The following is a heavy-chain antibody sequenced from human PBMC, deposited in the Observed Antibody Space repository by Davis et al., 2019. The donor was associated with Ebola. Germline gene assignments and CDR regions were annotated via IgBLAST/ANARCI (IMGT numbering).Heavy chain of an antibody. CDR3: ARETYYYDSSGYYSVVGSDY. CDR2: ISAYNGNT. D-gene: IGHD3-22*01. Sequence: ASVKVSCKASGYTFTSYGISWVRQAPGQGLEWMGWISAYNGNTNYAQKFQGRVTITADKSTSTAYMELSSLRSEDTAVYYCARETYYYDSSGYYSVVGSDYWGQGTLVTVSS. CDR1: GYTFTSYG. V-gene: IGHV1-18*01. J-gene: IGHJ4*02.